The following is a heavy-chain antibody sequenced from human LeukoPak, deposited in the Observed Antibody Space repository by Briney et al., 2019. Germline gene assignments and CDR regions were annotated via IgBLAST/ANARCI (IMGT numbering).Heavy chain of an antibody. J-gene: IGHJ3*02. D-gene: IGHD2-15*01. CDR2: LSNDGNIA. V-gene: IGHV3-74*01. CDR1: GFTFSSYW. Sequence: HPGGSLRLSCAASGFTFSSYWMHWIRQTPAEGLVWVSQLSNDGNIASYADSVKGRFTISRDNAKNTLYLQMNSLRVEDTAVYYCARGIRGSVEIWGQGTMVTVSS. CDR3: ARGIRGSVEI.